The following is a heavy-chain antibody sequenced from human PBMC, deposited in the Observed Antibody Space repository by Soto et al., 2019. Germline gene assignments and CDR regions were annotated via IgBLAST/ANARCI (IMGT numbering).Heavy chain of an antibody. J-gene: IGHJ6*02. CDR1: GGTFSSYA. CDR2: IIPIFCTA. Sequence: QVQLVQSGAEVKKPGSSVKVSCKASGGTFSSYAISWVRQAPGQGLAWMGWIIPIFCTANYAQKFQGRVTITADESTSTAYMELSSLRSEDTAVYYCARDPTFTPDSYCYYGMDVWVQGTTVTVSS. V-gene: IGHV1-69*12. CDR3: ARDPTFTPDSYCYYGMDV.